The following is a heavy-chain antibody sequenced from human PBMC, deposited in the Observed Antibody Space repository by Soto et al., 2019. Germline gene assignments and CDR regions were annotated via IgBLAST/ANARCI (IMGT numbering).Heavy chain of an antibody. CDR3: ARHQGATILNAFDI. D-gene: IGHD1-26*01. CDR1: GGTFSSYA. CDR2: IIPIFATA. Sequence: QVQLVQSGAEVKKPGSSVKVSCKASGGTFSSYAISSVRQAPGQGLEWMGGIIPIFATANYAQKFQGRVTITADESTSTAYLELNSLRSEDTAVYYCARHQGATILNAFDIWGQGTMVTVSS. V-gene: IGHV1-69*12. J-gene: IGHJ3*02.